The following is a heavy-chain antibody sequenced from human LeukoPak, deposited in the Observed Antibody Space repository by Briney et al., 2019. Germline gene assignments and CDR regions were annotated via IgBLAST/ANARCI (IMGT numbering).Heavy chain of an antibody. CDR2: IIPIFGTA. J-gene: IGHJ6*03. V-gene: IGHV1-69*06. Sequence: SVKVSCKASGGTFSSYAISWVRQAPGQGLEWMGGIIPIFGTANYAQKFQGRVTITADKSTSTAYMELSSLRSEDTAVYYCARGGYEFVLDTYYYYMDVWGKGTTVTVSS. D-gene: IGHD6-13*01. CDR3: ARGGYEFVLDTYYYYMDV. CDR1: GGTFSSYA.